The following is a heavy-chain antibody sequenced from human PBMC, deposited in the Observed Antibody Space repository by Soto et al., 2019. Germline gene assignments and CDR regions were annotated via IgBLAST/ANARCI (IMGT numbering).Heavy chain of an antibody. J-gene: IGHJ6*02. V-gene: IGHV4-30-4*01. CDR2: IYYSGST. Sequence: SETLSLTCTVSCGSISSGDYYWSWIRQPPGKGLEWIGYIYYSGSTYYNPSLKSRVTVSVDTSKNQFSLKLSSVTAADTAVYYCARVVSYYYGMDVWGQGTTVTVSS. CDR1: CGSISSGDYY. CDR3: ARVVSYYYGMDV.